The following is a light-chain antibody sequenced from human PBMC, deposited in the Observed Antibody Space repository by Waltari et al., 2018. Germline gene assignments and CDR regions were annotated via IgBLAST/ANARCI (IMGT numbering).Light chain of an antibody. CDR1: RSDIGGYDH. CDR3: SSYTTSRTLAV. J-gene: IGLJ2*01. Sequence: QSALTQPDSVSGSPGQSITISCPGTRSDIGGYDHVSLYQQYPGRAPKLLIYDVSIRPSGVSDRFSGSKSANTASLTIYGLQAEDEADYYCSSYTTSRTLAVFGGGTKLTVL. V-gene: IGLV2-14*03. CDR2: DVS.